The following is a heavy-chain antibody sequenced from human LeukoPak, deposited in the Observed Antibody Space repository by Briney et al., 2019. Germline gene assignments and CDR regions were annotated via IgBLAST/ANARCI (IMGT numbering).Heavy chain of an antibody. CDR1: GGSISSSSYY. V-gene: IGHV4-39*07. J-gene: IGHJ2*01. CDR3: ARAAVLRGVRHFDL. D-gene: IGHD3-10*01. CDR2: IYYSGST. Sequence: SETLSLTCTVSGGSISSSSYYWGWIRQPPGKGLEWIGNIYYSGSTYYNPSLKSRVTISVDTSKNQFSLTLNSVTAADTAVYYCARAAVLRGVRHFDLWGRGTLVTVSS.